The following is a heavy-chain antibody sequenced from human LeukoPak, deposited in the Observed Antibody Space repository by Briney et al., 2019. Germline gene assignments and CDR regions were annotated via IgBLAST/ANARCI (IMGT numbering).Heavy chain of an antibody. Sequence: PSETLSLTCTVSGGSVSGSYYWGWIRQPPGKGLEWIGSIYYSGSTYYNPSLKSRVTISVDTSKNQFSLKLSSVTAADTAVYYCAYGMDVWGQGTTVTVSS. CDR2: IYYSGST. J-gene: IGHJ6*02. V-gene: IGHV4-39*01. CDR1: GGSVSGSYY. CDR3: AYGMDV.